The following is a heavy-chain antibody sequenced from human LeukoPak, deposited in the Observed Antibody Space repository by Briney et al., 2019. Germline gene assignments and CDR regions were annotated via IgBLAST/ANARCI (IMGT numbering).Heavy chain of an antibody. J-gene: IGHJ4*02. Sequence: GGSLRLSCAASGFTFSSYSMNWVRQAPGKGLEWVSSISSSSSYIYYADSVKGRFTISRDNAKNSLYLQMNSLRAEDTALYYCAKRSSTSSGYFDFWGRGTLVTVSS. CDR2: ISSSSSYI. D-gene: IGHD3-22*01. CDR1: GFTFSSYS. CDR3: AKRSSTSSGYFDF. V-gene: IGHV3-21*04.